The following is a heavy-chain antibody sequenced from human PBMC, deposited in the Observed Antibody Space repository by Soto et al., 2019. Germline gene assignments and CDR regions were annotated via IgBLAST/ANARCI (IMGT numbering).Heavy chain of an antibody. CDR3: ATSATNWNYVHYYGMDV. J-gene: IGHJ6*02. CDR2: ISYDGSNK. D-gene: IGHD1-7*01. V-gene: IGHV3-30*03. CDR1: GFTFSSYG. Sequence: QVQLVESGGGVVQPGRSLRLSCAASGFTFSSYGMHWVRQAPGKGLEWVAVISYDGSNKYYADSVKGRFTISRDNSKNTLYLQMNSLRAEDTAVYYCATSATNWNYVHYYGMDVWGQGTTVTVSS.